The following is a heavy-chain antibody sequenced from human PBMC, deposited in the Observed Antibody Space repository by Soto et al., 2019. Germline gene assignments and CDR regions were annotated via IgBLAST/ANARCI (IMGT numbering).Heavy chain of an antibody. CDR2: MSDDESKK. CDR1: GFTFRSYG. Sequence: QEQLVESGGGVVQPGRSLRLSCVASGFTFRSYGLHWVRQAPGKGLEWVAVMSDDESKKYYADSVKGRFTISRDNSKNTLFMQMDTLISEVTAVYYCARTAGGRVRGALDIWGQGTMVTVSS. D-gene: IGHD6-13*01. CDR3: ARTAGGRVRGALDI. V-gene: IGHV3-30-3*01. J-gene: IGHJ3*02.